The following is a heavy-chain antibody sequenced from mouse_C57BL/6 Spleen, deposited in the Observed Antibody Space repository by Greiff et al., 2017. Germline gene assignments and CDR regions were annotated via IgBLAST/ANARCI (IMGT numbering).Heavy chain of an antibody. CDR1: GFTFSSYA. J-gene: IGHJ3*01. CDR2: ISDGGSYT. V-gene: IGHV5-4*01. CDR3: ARDDYYGSSYWAWFAY. D-gene: IGHD1-1*01. Sequence: EVQRVESGGGLVKPGGSLKLSCAASGFTFSSYAMSWVRQTPEKRLEWVATISDGGSYTYYPDNVKGRFTISRDNAKNNLYLQMSHLKSEDTAMYYCARDDYYGSSYWAWFAYWGQGTLVTVSA.